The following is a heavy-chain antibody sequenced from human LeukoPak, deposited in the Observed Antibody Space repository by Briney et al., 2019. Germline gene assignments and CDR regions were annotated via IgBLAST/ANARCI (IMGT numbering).Heavy chain of an antibody. CDR3: ARGTYYYGSGSYYNDHYNWFGP. CDR2: IYYSGST. D-gene: IGHD3-10*01. V-gene: IGHV4-31*03. Sequence: SETLSLTCTVSGGSISSGGYYWSWIRQHPGKGLEWIGYIYYSGSTYYNPSLKSRVTISVDTSKNQFSLKLSSVTAADTAVYYCARGTYYYGSGSYYNDHYNWFGPWGQGTLVTVTS. J-gene: IGHJ5*02. CDR1: GGSISSGGYY.